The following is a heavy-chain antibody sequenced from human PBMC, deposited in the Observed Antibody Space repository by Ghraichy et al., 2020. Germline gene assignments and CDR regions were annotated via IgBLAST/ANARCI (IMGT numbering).Heavy chain of an antibody. CDR2: TYYRSKWYN. V-gene: IGHV6-1*01. Sequence: SQTLSLTCAISGDSVSSNSAAWNWMRQSPSRGLEWLGRTYYRSKWYNDYAVSVKSRITINPDTSKNQFSLQLNSVTPEDTAVYYCARDQFACSSSSCKVYYYYYGMDVWGQGTTVTVSS. J-gene: IGHJ6*02. D-gene: IGHD6-6*01. CDR3: ARDQFACSSSSCKVYYYYYGMDV. CDR1: GDSVSSNSAA.